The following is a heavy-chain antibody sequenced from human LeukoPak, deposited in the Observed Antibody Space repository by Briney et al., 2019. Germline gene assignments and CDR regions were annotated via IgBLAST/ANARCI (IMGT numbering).Heavy chain of an antibody. CDR3: ARAYDSSGYYDAFDI. J-gene: IGHJ3*02. CDR2: INHSGST. Sequence: SETLSLTCAVYGGSFSGYYWSWIRQPPGKGLEWIGEINHSGSTNYNPSLKRRVTISVDTSKNQFSLKLSSVTAADTAVYYCARAYDSSGYYDAFDIWGQGTMVTVSS. V-gene: IGHV4-34*01. D-gene: IGHD3-22*01. CDR1: GGSFSGYY.